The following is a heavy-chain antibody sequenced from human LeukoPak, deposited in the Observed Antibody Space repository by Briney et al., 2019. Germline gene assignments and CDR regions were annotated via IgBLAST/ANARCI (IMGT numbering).Heavy chain of an antibody. J-gene: IGHJ4*02. CDR3: AKSGRATDC. V-gene: IGHV3-23*01. CDR1: GFTFSNYV. D-gene: IGHD2-21*01. CDR2: ISIGTGST. Sequence: TGGSLRLSCVASGFTFSNYVMNWVRQAPGKGLQWVASISIGTGSTYYADFVKGRFTISRDTSRNTLYLQMNSLEIEDTAVYYCAKSGRATDCWGQGALVTVSS.